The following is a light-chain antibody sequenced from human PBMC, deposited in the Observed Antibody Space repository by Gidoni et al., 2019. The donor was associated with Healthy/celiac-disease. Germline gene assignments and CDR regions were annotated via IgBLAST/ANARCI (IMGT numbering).Light chain of an antibody. CDR2: DAS. CDR1: QSVSSY. CDR3: QRRSNCPLSIT. Sequence: EIVLTQPPATLSLSPGERATLSCRASQSVSSYLAWYQQKPGQAPRLLIYDASNRATGIPARFSGSGSGSDSALTISSLEPEDFAVYFCQRRSNCPLSITFGQGTRLEIK. V-gene: IGKV3-11*01. J-gene: IGKJ5*01.